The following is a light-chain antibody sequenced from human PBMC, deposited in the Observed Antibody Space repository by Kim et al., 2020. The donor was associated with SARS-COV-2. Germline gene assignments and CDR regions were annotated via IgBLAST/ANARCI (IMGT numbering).Light chain of an antibody. Sequence: DIQMTQSPTSLSASVGDGVTITCQASEDISQSLTWYQHKPGKSPKLLISDASRLQTGVPSRFSGSGFGTHFTFTVSSLQPEDTATYYCQQYDYFPLTFGGGTKLEI. CDR1: EDISQS. J-gene: IGKJ4*01. CDR2: DAS. CDR3: QQYDYFPLT. V-gene: IGKV1-33*01.